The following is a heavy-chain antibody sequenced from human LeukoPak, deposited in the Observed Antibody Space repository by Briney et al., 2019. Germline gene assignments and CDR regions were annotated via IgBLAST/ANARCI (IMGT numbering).Heavy chain of an antibody. D-gene: IGHD1/OR15-1a*01. V-gene: IGHV3-30*04. J-gene: IGHJ4*02. CDR3: TLTTFGVVYYFDY. Sequence: GGSLRLSCATSGFTFSSYAMHWVRQAPGKGLEWVALISYDGINQYYADSVKGRFIISRDNSKNTLYLQLNSLRLEDTAVYYCTLTTFGVVYYFDYWGQGTLVTVSS. CDR1: GFTFSSYA. CDR2: ISYDGINQ.